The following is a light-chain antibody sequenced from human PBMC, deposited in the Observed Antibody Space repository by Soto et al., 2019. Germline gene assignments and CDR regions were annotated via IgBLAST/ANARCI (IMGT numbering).Light chain of an antibody. CDR1: QSVSDMY. J-gene: IGKJ3*01. CDR3: QHYGTSAL. CDR2: AS. Sequence: EIVLTQSPGTLSLSPGERATLSCRASQSVSDMYLAWYQQKPGQAPRLLIYASNRATGIPDRCSGSGSGTDFTLTSSRLEHEDFELYYCQHYGTSALFGPGTKVEIK. V-gene: IGKV3-20*01.